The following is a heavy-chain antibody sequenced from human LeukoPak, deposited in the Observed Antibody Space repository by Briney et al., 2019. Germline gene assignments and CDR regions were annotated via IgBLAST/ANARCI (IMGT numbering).Heavy chain of an antibody. CDR3: TTARSSSWPDY. CDR2: IRSKTDGGTT. V-gene: IGHV3-15*07. CDR1: GFTFSSYG. J-gene: IGHJ4*02. Sequence: GRSLRLSCAASGFTFSSYGVHWVRQAPGKGLEWVGRIRSKTDGGTTEYAAPAKGRFTISRDDSKNTLYLQMDSLKSEDTAVYYCTTARSSSWPDYWGQGTLVTVSS. D-gene: IGHD6-13*01.